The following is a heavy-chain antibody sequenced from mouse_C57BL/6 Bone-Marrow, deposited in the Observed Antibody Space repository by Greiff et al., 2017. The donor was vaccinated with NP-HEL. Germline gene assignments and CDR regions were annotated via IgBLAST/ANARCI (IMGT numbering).Heavy chain of an antibody. CDR3: ALGVLLRSKYYFDY. CDR1: GYTFTSYD. V-gene: IGHV1-85*01. J-gene: IGHJ2*01. Sequence: QVQLQQSGPELVKPGASVKLSCKASGYTFTSYDINWVKQRPGQGLEWIGWIYPRDGSTTYNGKFKGKDTLTADKSSSTAYMQLSSLTSEDSAVYFCALGVLLRSKYYFDYWGQGTTLTVSS. D-gene: IGHD1-1*01. CDR2: IYPRDGST.